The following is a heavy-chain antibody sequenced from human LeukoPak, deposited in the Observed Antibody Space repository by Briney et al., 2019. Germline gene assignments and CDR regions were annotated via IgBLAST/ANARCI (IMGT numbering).Heavy chain of an antibody. Sequence: GGTLRLSCAASGFTFSSYGMSWVRQAPGKGLEWVSAISGSGGSTYYADSVKGRFTISRDNSKNTLYLQMNSLRAEDTAVYYCAKGGYSSGWYLAFFDYWGQGTLVTVSS. CDR2: ISGSGGST. CDR1: GFTFSSYG. CDR3: AKGGYSSGWYLAFFDY. V-gene: IGHV3-23*01. J-gene: IGHJ4*02. D-gene: IGHD6-19*01.